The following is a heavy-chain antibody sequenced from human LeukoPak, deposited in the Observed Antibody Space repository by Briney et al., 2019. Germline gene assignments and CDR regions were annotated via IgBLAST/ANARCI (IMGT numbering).Heavy chain of an antibody. V-gene: IGHV1-69*05. CDR3: ASGYVPLYYYYYMGV. CDR1: GGIFRSYT. Sequence: ASVKVSCKASGGIFRSYTISWVRQAPGQGLEWMGGIIPIFGTPNYAQKFQGRVTFTTDESTSTAYMELSSLRSEDTAIYYCASGYVPLYYYYYMGVWGKGTTVTVSS. J-gene: IGHJ6*03. D-gene: IGHD3-16*01. CDR2: IIPIFGTP.